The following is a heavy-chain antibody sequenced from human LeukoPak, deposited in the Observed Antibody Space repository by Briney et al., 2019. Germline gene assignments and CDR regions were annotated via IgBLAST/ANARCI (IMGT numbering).Heavy chain of an antibody. CDR1: GFTFNSYA. J-gene: IGHJ4*02. D-gene: IGHD3-3*01. CDR3: ARSPPHYDFWSGSHYFDY. Sequence: GGSLRLSCAASGFTFNSYAMSWVRQAPGKGLEWVSIIGFGDDSAYYADSVKGRFTISRDNSKNTLYLQMNSLRAEDTAVYYCARSPPHYDFWSGSHYFDYWGQGTLVTVSS. CDR2: IGFGDDSA. V-gene: IGHV3-23*01.